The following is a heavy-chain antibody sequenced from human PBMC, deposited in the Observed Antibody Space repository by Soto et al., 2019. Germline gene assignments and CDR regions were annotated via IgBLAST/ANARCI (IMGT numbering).Heavy chain of an antibody. V-gene: IGHV3-21*01. CDR3: ARDLPRSAFDI. J-gene: IGHJ3*02. CDR2: ISSSSSYI. Sequence: EVQLVESGGGLVQPGGSLRLSCAASGFTFSSYSMNWVRQAPGKGLEWVSSISSSSSYIYYADSVKGRFTISRDNAKNSLYLQMNSLRAEDTAVYYCARDLPRSAFDIWGQGTMVTVSS. CDR1: GFTFSSYS.